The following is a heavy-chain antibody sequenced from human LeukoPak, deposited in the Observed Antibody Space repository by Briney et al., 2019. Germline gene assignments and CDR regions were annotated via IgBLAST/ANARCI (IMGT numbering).Heavy chain of an antibody. J-gene: IGHJ2*01. CDR2: IRSKANSYAT. CDR1: GFTFSGSA. D-gene: IGHD1-26*01. Sequence: GGSLRLSCAASGFTFSGSAMHWVRQASGKGLEWVGRIRSKANSYATAYAASVKGRFTISRDDSKNTAYLQMNSLRAEDTAVYYCTKASPPGWGAPDLWGRGTLVTVSS. V-gene: IGHV3-73*01. CDR3: TKASPPGWGAPDL.